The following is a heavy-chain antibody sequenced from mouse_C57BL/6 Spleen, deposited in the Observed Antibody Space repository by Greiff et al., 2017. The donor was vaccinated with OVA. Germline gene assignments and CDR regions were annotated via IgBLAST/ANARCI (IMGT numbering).Heavy chain of an antibody. V-gene: IGHV1-61*01. J-gene: IGHJ3*01. Sequence: VQLQQPGAELVRPGSSVKLSCKASGYTFTSYWMDWVKQRPGQGLEWIGNIDPSDSETHYNQKFKDKATLTVDKSSSTAYMQLSSLTSEDSAVYYCARSRGYYGDWFAYWGQGTLVTVSA. D-gene: IGHD1-1*01. CDR3: ARSRGYYGDWFAY. CDR1: GYTFTSYW. CDR2: IDPSDSET.